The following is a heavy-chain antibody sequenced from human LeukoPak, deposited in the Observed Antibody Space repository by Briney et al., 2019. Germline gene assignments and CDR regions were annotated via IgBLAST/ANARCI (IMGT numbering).Heavy chain of an antibody. CDR2: FDPEDGET. J-gene: IGHJ4*02. CDR3: ATEFPQQLVANYYFDY. V-gene: IGHV1-24*01. Sequence: GASVKVSCKVSGYTLTELSMHWVRQAPGKGLEWRGGFDPEDGETIYAQKFQGRVTMTEDTSTDTAYMELSSLRSEDTAVYYCATEFPQQLVANYYFDYWGQGTLVTVSS. D-gene: IGHD6-13*01. CDR1: GYTLTELS.